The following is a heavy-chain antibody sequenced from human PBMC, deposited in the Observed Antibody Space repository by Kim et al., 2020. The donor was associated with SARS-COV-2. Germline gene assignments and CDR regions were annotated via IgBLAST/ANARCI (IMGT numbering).Heavy chain of an antibody. CDR2: ISSSSSYI. V-gene: IGHV3-21*01. D-gene: IGHD2-2*01. Sequence: GGSLRLSCAASGFTFRSYSMNWVRQAPGKGLEWVSSISSSSSYIYYADSVKGRFTISRDNAKNSLYLQMNSLRAEDTAVYYCASLVVPAAIYPLYYYYMDVWGKGTTVTVSS. J-gene: IGHJ6*03. CDR1: GFTFRSYS. CDR3: ASLVVPAAIYPLYYYYMDV.